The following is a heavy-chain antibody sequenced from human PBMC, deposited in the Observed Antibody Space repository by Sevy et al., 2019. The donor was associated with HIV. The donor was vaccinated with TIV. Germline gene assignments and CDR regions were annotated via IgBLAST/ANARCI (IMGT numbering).Heavy chain of an antibody. CDR3: ASVRPCGGDCYFFDS. D-gene: IGHD2-21*02. Sequence: ASVKVSCMASGGSLSDYGMNWVRQAPGQGLEWMGGIIPRVAISNYAQTFQGRATITADESTSTMYLEVRSLRSEDTAVYFCASVRPCGGDCYFFDSWGQGPLVTVSS. CDR2: IIPRVAIS. CDR1: GGSLSDYG. V-gene: IGHV1-69*10. J-gene: IGHJ4*02.